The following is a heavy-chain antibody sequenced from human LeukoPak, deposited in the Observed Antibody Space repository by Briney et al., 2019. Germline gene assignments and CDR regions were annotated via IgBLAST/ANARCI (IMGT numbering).Heavy chain of an antibody. V-gene: IGHV3-23*01. CDR1: GFTFSSYA. J-gene: IGHJ4*02. D-gene: IGHD3-22*01. CDR3: ARDGARDSSGYYSGY. Sequence: GGSLRLSCAASGFTFSSYAMSWVRQAPGEGLEWVSGITGSGGSTYYADSVKGRFTISRDNSKNTLYLQMNSLRAEDTAVYYCARDGARDSSGYYSGYWGQGTLVTVSS. CDR2: ITGSGGST.